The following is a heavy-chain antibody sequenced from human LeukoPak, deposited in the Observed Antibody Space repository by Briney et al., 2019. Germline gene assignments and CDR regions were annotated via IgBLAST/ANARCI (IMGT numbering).Heavy chain of an antibody. CDR2: INHSGST. Sequence: SETLSLTCAVYGGSFSGYYWSWIRQPPGKGLEWIGEINHSGSTNYNPSLKRRVTISVDTSKKQFSLKLSPVTAADTAVYYCAPRPSSIYYYYYMDVWGKGTTVTVSS. V-gene: IGHV4-34*01. J-gene: IGHJ6*03. CDR3: APRPSSIYYYYYMDV. CDR1: GGSFSGYY. D-gene: IGHD6-6*01.